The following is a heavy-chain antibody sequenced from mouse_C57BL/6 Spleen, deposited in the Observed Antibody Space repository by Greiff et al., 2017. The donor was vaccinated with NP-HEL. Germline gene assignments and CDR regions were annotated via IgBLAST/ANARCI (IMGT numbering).Heavy chain of an antibody. D-gene: IGHD1-2*01. CDR2: ISSGGSYT. Sequence: DVQLVESGGDLVKPGGSLKLSCAASGFTFSSYGMSWVRQTPDKRLEWVATISSGGSYTYYPDSVKGRFTISRDNAKNTLYLQMSSLKSEDTAMYYCARQELIHYYGLDYWGQGTTLTVSS. CDR3: ARQELIHYYGLDY. J-gene: IGHJ2*01. CDR1: GFTFSSYG. V-gene: IGHV5-6*01.